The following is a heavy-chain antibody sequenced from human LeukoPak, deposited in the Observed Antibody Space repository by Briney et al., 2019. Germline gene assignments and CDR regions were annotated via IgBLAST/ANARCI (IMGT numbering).Heavy chain of an antibody. V-gene: IGHV1-2*02. J-gene: IGHJ4*02. Sequence: GASVKVSCKASGCTFTGYYMHWVRQAPGQGLEWMGWINPNSGGTNYAQKFQGRVTMTRDTSISTAYMELSRLRSDDTAVYYCARRDGYNWNYFDYWGQGTLVTVSS. D-gene: IGHD5-24*01. CDR3: ARRDGYNWNYFDY. CDR1: GCTFTGYY. CDR2: INPNSGGT.